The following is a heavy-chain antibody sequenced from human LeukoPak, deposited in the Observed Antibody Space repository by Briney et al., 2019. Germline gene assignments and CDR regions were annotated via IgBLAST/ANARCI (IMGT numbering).Heavy chain of an antibody. CDR3: AKCAKVGGGSYYDH. V-gene: IGHV3-43D*04. CDR1: GFTFGRFT. Sequence: GGSLRLSCAASGFTFGRFTIHWVRQTPGKGLEWVSLISWDGGSTYYADSVKGRFSISRDNNKNSLYLQMNSLRAEDSALYYCAKCAKVGGGSYYDHWGQGTLVTVSS. CDR2: ISWDGGST. J-gene: IGHJ4*02. D-gene: IGHD1-26*01.